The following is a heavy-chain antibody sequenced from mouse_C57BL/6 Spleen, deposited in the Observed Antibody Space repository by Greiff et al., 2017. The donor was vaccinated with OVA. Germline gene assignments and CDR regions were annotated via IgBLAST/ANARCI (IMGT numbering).Heavy chain of an antibody. V-gene: IGHV3-6*01. J-gene: IGHJ4*01. CDR1: GYSITSGYY. CDR3: SLEGEKNYYGSSPYYYAMDY. D-gene: IGHD1-1*01. Sequence: EVQLQQSGPGLVKPAQSLSLTCSVTGYSITSGYYWNWIRPFPGKQLVWMGYIIYDGSNNYNPTLKNRITLTRATSKNQFFLKLNSVTTEDTATYYCSLEGEKNYYGSSPYYYAMDYWGQGTSVTVSS. CDR2: IIYDGSN.